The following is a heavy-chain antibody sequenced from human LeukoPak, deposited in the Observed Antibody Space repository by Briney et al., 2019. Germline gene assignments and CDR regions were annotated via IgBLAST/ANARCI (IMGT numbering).Heavy chain of an antibody. V-gene: IGHV3-9*03. CDR3: AKDASPYSSSLHFDY. CDR1: GFTFDDYA. D-gene: IGHD6-6*01. J-gene: IGHJ4*02. CDR2: ISWNSGSI. Sequence: GGSLRLSCAASGFTFDDYAMHWVRQAPGKGLEWVSGISWNSGSIGYADSVKGRFTISRDNAKNSLYLQMNSLRAEDMALYYCAKDASPYSSSLHFDYWGQGTLVTVSS.